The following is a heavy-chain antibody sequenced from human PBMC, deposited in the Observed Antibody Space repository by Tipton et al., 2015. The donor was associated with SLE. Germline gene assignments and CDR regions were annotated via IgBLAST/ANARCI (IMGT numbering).Heavy chain of an antibody. J-gene: IGHJ3*02. Sequence: TLSLTCSVSGGSISSGGYFWSWIRQHPRKGLEWIGYIYHSGNTYYNPSLKSRLTISVDTSKNQFSLKLTSVTAADTAVYYCTRDRGGYNLDALDIWGQGTMGAVSS. CDR3: TRDRGGYNLDALDI. CDR1: GGSISSGGYF. V-gene: IGHV4-31*03. CDR2: IYHSGNT. D-gene: IGHD5-24*01.